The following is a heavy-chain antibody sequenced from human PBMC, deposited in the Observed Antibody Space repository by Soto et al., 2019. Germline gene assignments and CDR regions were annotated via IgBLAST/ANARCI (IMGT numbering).Heavy chain of an antibody. J-gene: IGHJ6*02. CDR3: ARVLGGEFLTGSGMAV. CDR2: IYYSGET. Sequence: QVQLQESGPGLVKPSETLSLTCTVSGDSISRYYWSWIRLSPGKGLEWIGYIYYSGETNYNPSVKVRVTISVVMTTTRFSLMLSSVTSAHTAVSSCARVLGGEFLTGSGMAVWGQGTTVTVSS. D-gene: IGHD3-10*01. V-gene: IGHV4-59*01. CDR1: GDSISRYY.